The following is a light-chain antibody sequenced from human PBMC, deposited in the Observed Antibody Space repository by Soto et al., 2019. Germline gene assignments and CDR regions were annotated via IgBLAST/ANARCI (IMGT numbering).Light chain of an antibody. CDR3: SSDTSSTVV. Sequence: QSALTQPASVSGSPGQSITISCTGTSSDVGGYNYVFWYQQHPGKAPKLMFYDVSNRPSGVSNRFSGSQSGNTASLTISALQAEDDTDYYCSSDTSSTVVFGRGTKLTVL. CDR2: DVS. CDR1: SSDVGGYNY. J-gene: IGLJ2*01. V-gene: IGLV2-14*01.